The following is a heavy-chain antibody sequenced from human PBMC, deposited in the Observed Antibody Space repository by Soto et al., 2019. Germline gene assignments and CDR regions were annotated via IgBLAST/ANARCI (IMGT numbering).Heavy chain of an antibody. D-gene: IGHD2-15*01. V-gene: IGHV4-31*02. J-gene: IGHJ4*01. Sequence: LSLPWTVSGGSISIGGYHLSWIRQHPRKGLEWIWYLCYSGSTYYNPSLKSRVTISLDTSKNQFSLKLSSVTAADTAVYYCARRAACSGVCCYDQQHNYHDY. CDR2: LCYSGST. CDR3: ARRAACSGVCCYDQQHNYHDY. CDR1: GGSISIGGYH.